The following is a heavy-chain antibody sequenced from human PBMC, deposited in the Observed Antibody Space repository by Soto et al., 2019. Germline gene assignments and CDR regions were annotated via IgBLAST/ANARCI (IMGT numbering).Heavy chain of an antibody. V-gene: IGHV1-8*01. Sequence: QVQLVQSGAEVKKPGASVKVSCKASGYTFTSYDINWVRHATGQGLEWMGWMNPNSGNTGYAQKFQGRVTMTRNTSIGTDYIELSSLRSDDTAVYYGARSGGDYFDYWGQGTLVSVSS. CDR3: ARSGGDYFDY. D-gene: IGHD1-26*01. CDR2: MNPNSGNT. CDR1: GYTFTSYD. J-gene: IGHJ4*02.